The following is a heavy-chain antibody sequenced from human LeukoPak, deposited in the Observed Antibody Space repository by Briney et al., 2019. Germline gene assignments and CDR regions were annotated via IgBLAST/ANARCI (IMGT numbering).Heavy chain of an antibody. V-gene: IGHV3-30*04. CDR1: GFTFTSLP. Sequence: GGSLRLSCAASGFTFTSLPLHWVRQAPGKGLEWVAVSSNHGSDEYYADSVKGRSTVSSDNSKKTVYLQMDSLRAEDTAVYYCAMDYYDSNGYSRGWDYWGQGTLVTVSS. CDR2: SSNHGSDE. D-gene: IGHD3-22*01. J-gene: IGHJ4*02. CDR3: AMDYYDSNGYSRGWDY.